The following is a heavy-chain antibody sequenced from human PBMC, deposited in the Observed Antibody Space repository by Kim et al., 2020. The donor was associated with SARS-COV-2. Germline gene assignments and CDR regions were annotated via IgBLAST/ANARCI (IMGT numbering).Heavy chain of an antibody. CDR3: TTDPPVAGTEDDAFDI. V-gene: IGHV3-15*01. D-gene: IGHD6-19*01. Sequence: KGRFTISRDDSKNTLYLKMNSLKTEDTAVYYCTTDPPVAGTEDDAFDIWGQGTMVTVSS. J-gene: IGHJ3*02.